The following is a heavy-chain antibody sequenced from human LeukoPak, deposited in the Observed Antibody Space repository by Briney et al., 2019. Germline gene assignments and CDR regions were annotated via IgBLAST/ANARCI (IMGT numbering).Heavy chain of an antibody. D-gene: IGHD3-10*01. CDR2: FDPEDGET. CDR3: ATEYYYGSGSFVKALDI. V-gene: IGHV1-24*01. Sequence: GASVKVSCKVSGYTLTELSMHWVRQAPGKGLEWMGGFDPEDGETIYAQKFQGRVTMTEDTSTDTAYMELSSLRSEDTAVYYCATEYYYGSGSFVKALDIWGQGTMVTVSS. CDR1: GYTLTELS. J-gene: IGHJ3*02.